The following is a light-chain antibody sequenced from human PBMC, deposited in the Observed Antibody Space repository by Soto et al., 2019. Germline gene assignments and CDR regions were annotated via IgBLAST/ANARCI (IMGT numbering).Light chain of an antibody. J-gene: IGLJ2*01. CDR2: DVT. CDR1: SSDVGAYNY. CDR3: FSYAGSYHVI. V-gene: IGLV2-11*01. Sequence: QSALTQPRSVSGSPGQSVTISCTGTSSDVGAYNYVSWYQQHPGKAPKLMIFDVTKRPSGVPDRFSGSKSGNTASLTISGLQAEDEADYYCFSYAGSYHVILGGGTKLTVL.